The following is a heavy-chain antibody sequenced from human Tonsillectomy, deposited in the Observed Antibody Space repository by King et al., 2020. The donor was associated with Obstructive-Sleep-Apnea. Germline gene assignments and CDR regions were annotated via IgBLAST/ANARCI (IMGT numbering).Heavy chain of an antibody. CDR3: ARGGYFDY. Sequence: QLQESGPGLVKPSETLSLTCTVSGGSITYYYWSWIRQPPGKGLEWIGYIYYSGSTNYNPSLKSRVTISVDTSKNQFSLKVSSVTAADTAVYYCARGGYFDYWSQGTLVTVSS. CDR2: IYYSGST. CDR1: GGSITYYY. J-gene: IGHJ4*02. V-gene: IGHV4-59*01.